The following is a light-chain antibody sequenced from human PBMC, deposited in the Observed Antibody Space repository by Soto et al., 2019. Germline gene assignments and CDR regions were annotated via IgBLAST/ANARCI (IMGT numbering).Light chain of an antibody. Sequence: LKKSEATGSLKTGERATLSCGASQSVSNYLLWYQQKPGQAPRLLIYDASNRATGILARFSGSGSETDFTLTISCLQHEDVAVDYCQQRMNWTLTFCQVTRLEN. CDR2: DAS. J-gene: IGKJ5*01. V-gene: IGKV3-11*01. CDR3: QQRMNWTLT. CDR1: QSVSNY.